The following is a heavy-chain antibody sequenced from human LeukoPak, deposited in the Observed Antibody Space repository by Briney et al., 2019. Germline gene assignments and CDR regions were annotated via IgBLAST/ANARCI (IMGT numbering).Heavy chain of an antibody. CDR1: RFTFSSYW. J-gene: IGHJ4*02. Sequence: PGGSLRLSCAASRFTFSSYWMHWVRQAPGKGLVWVSRINSDGRSTSYAVSVKGRFTISRDNAKNTLFLQMNSLRAEDTALYFCARGSGWYHYFDYWGLGTLVTVSS. CDR3: ARGSGWYHYFDY. V-gene: IGHV3-74*01. D-gene: IGHD6-19*01. CDR2: INSDGRST.